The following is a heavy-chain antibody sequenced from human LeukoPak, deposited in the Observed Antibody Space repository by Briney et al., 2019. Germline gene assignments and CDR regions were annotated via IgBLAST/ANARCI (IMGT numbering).Heavy chain of an antibody. CDR2: ISASGGDT. D-gene: IGHD6-25*01. J-gene: IGHJ4*02. CDR1: GFTFSSYA. CDR3: AKGWEAAVTVGFDY. V-gene: IGHV3-23*01. Sequence: GGSLRLSCAASGFTFSSYAMSWVRQAPGKGLEWVSIISASGGDTYYAHSVKGRFIISRDNSKNTLYLQMNSLRAEDAAVYYCAKGWEAAVTVGFDYWGQGTLSPSPQ.